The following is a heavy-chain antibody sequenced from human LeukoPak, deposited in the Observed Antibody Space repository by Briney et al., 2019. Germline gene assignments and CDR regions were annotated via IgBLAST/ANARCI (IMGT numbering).Heavy chain of an antibody. J-gene: IGHJ4*02. CDR1: GGSISNYY. CDR2: ILYSVRP. Sequence: PSETLSLTCTVSGGSISNYYWSWIRQPPGRGLEWVWYILYSVRPTYNPSLKSRVTISVDTSKNQCTLNLSSVTAADTAVYYCARQHGYYYDRSGFDYWGQGTLVTVSS. D-gene: IGHD3-22*01. V-gene: IGHV4-59*08. CDR3: ARQHGYYYDRSGFDY.